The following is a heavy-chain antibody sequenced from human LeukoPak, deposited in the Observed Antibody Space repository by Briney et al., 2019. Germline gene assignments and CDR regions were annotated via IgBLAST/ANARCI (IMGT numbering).Heavy chain of an antibody. CDR2: IYYSGST. J-gene: IGHJ5*02. CDR1: VGSISSSSYY. Sequence: SETLSSTCLVSVGSISSSSYYWAWIRQPPGKGLEWIGSIYYSGSTYYNPSLKSRVTISVDTSKSQFSPKLSTVTPADTAVYYCARQSGYDFWFAPWGQGALVTASS. V-gene: IGHV4-39*07. D-gene: IGHD5-12*01. CDR3: ARQSGYDFWFAP.